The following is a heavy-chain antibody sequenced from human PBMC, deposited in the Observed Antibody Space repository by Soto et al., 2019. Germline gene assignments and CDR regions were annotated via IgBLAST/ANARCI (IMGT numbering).Heavy chain of an antibody. V-gene: IGHV1-18*01. CDR2: ISAYNGNT. J-gene: IGHJ4*02. CDR1: GYTFTSYG. Sequence: ASVKVSCKASGYTFTSYGISWVRQAPGQGLEWMGWISAYNGNTNYAQKLQGRVTMTTDTSTSTAYMELRSLRSDDTAVYYCAIDRRSIAVAGTLFFWGQGTLVTVSS. D-gene: IGHD6-19*01. CDR3: AIDRRSIAVAGTLFF.